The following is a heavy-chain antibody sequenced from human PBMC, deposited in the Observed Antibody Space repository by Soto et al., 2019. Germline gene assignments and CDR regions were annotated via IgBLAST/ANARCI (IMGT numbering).Heavy chain of an antibody. CDR3: TTGYGSDWYG. CDR1: GISLDSAW. V-gene: IGHV3-15*05. CDR2: AKGKAAGGAI. D-gene: IGHD6-19*01. J-gene: IGHJ4*02. Sequence: EVQLVESGGGLVKPGGSLRLSCVISGISLDSAWINWVRQAPGKGLEWVAQAKGKAAGGAIDYAAPVKGRFTISRDDSRNMAYLQMNSLNIEDTALYYCTTGYGSDWYGWGQGTLVNDSS.